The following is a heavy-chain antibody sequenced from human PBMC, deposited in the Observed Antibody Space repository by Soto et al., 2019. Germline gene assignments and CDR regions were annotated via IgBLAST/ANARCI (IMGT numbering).Heavy chain of an antibody. Sequence: SETLSLTCAVYGGSFSGYYWSWIRQPPGKGLEWIGETNHSGSTNYNPSLKSRVTISVDTSKNQFSLKLSSVTAADTAVYYCARHIAARYYYYYGMDVWGQGTTVTVSS. CDR1: GGSFSGYY. CDR2: TNHSGST. CDR3: ARHIAARYYYYYGMDV. D-gene: IGHD6-6*01. V-gene: IGHV4-34*01. J-gene: IGHJ6*02.